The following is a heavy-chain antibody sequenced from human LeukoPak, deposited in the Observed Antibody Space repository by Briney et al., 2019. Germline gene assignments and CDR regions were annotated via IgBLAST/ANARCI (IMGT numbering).Heavy chain of an antibody. CDR1: GGSISSSSAY. J-gene: IGHJ4*02. CDR2: IYYSKNT. Sequence: PSETLSLTCTVSGGSISSSSAYWGWIRQPPGKGLEWIGSIYYSKNTYYNPSLKSRVTISADTSKNQFSLTLASESATDTAVYYCVSPRGFSYGYFDYWGQGTLVTVSS. V-gene: IGHV4-39*01. D-gene: IGHD5-18*01. CDR3: VSPRGFSYGYFDY.